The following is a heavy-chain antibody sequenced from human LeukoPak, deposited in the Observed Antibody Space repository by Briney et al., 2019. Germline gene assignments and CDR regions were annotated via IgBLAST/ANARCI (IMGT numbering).Heavy chain of an antibody. CDR1: GFTFSDYW. V-gene: IGHV3-7*01. J-gene: IGHJ4*02. Sequence: GGSLRLSCAASGFTFSDYWMSWVRQSPGKGLEWVANIKHDGSEKYYVDSVKGRFTISRDNAKNSLYLQMNSLRAEDTAVYSCARDSLRYCSGDSCYYNYWGQGTLVTVSS. CDR2: IKHDGSEK. D-gene: IGHD2-15*01. CDR3: ARDSLRYCSGDSCYYNY.